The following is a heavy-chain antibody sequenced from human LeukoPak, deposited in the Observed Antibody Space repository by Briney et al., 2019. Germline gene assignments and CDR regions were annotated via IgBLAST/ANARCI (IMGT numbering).Heavy chain of an antibody. CDR1: GFTVSSNY. CDR2: IYSGGST. CDR3: ARDGHYGSGKRRFDY. Sequence: GGSLRLSCAASGFTVSSNYMSWVRQAPGKGLEWVSVIYSGGSTYYADSVKGRFTISRDNSKNTLYLQMNSLRAEDTAVYYCARDGHYGSGKRRFDYWGQGTLVTVSS. V-gene: IGHV3-53*01. J-gene: IGHJ4*02. D-gene: IGHD3-10*01.